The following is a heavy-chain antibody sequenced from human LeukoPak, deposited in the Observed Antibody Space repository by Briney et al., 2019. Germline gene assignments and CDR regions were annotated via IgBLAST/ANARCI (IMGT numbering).Heavy chain of an antibody. CDR2: IYHSGST. CDR1: GYSISSGYY. Sequence: SETLSLTCTVAGYSISSGYYWGWIRQPPGKGLGWIGSIYHSGSTYYNPSLKSRVTISVDTSKNQFSLKLSSVTAADTAVYYCARDLTTTIIVPYYFDYWGQGTLVTVSS. D-gene: IGHD3-22*01. V-gene: IGHV4-38-2*02. J-gene: IGHJ4*02. CDR3: ARDLTTTIIVPYYFDY.